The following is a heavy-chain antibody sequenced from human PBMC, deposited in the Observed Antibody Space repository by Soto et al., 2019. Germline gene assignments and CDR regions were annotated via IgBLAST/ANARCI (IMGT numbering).Heavy chain of an antibody. D-gene: IGHD3-10*01. V-gene: IGHV3-11*01. J-gene: IGHJ6*02. CDR1: GLFFSDYY. Sequence: WGSLRLSCAASGLFFSDYYLSFIRQSPGKSLECVAYISGTGDTKYYADSVTGRFTISRDNPKNSLYLQMNSLRPEDAAVYYCAIGGGQIYYKGLDVWGQGTTVTVSS. CDR3: AIGGGQIYYKGLDV. CDR2: ISGTGDTK.